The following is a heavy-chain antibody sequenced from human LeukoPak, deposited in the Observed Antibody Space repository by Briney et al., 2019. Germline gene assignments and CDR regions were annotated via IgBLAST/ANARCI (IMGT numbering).Heavy chain of an antibody. Sequence: PGGSLRLSCAASGFTFSSYSMNWVRQAPGKGLQWVSSISSSSSYIYYADSVRGRFTISRDNAKNSLYLQMNSLRAEDTAVYYCARLSSSSWTRGDWFDSWGQGTLVTVSS. CDR2: ISSSSSYI. CDR1: GFTFSSYS. J-gene: IGHJ5*01. V-gene: IGHV3-21*01. D-gene: IGHD6-13*01. CDR3: ARLSSSSWTRGDWFDS.